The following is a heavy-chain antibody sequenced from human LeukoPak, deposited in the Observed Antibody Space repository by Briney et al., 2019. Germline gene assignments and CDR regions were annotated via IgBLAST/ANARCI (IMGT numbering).Heavy chain of an antibody. Sequence: GGSLRLSCAASGFTFSNYWMSWVRQAPGKGLEWVANIKQDGSEKCYVDSVKGRFTISRDNAKKSLYLQMNSLRAEDTAVYYCARDKSYGDSTDYWGQGTLVTVSS. V-gene: IGHV3-7*01. CDR2: IKQDGSEK. D-gene: IGHD4-17*01. CDR1: GFTFSNYW. J-gene: IGHJ4*02. CDR3: ARDKSYGDSTDY.